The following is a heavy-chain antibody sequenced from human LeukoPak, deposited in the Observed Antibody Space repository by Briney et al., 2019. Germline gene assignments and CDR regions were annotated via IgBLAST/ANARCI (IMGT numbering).Heavy chain of an antibody. CDR2: INPSGTST. J-gene: IGHJ3*02. Sequence: ASVKVSRKASGYTFTSYYMHWVRQAPGQGLECMGIINPSGTSTSYAQKFQGRVTMTRDMSTSTVYMELSSLRSEDTAVYYCARGRHYYDSSDYYYEGDAFDIWGQGTMVTVSS. V-gene: IGHV1-46*01. D-gene: IGHD3-22*01. CDR3: ARGRHYYDSSDYYYEGDAFDI. CDR1: GYTFTSYY.